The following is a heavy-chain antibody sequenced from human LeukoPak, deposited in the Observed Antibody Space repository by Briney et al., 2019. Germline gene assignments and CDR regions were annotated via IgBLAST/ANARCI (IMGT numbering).Heavy chain of an antibody. CDR1: GDPFSSYT. CDR2: ITPIFGST. V-gene: IGHV1-69*13. J-gene: IGHJ4*02. D-gene: IGHD3-3*01. Sequence: SVKVSCKASGDPFSSYTFSWVRQAPGQGLEWVGGITPIFGSTNYAQRFQGRVTITADESTNTVYMELSSLRSEDTAVYYCARASSYYDFWSGEGYFDYWGQGTLVTVSS. CDR3: ARASSYYDFWSGEGYFDY.